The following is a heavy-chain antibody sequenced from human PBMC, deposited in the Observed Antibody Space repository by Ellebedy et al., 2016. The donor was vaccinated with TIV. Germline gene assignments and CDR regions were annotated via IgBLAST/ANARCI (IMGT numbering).Heavy chain of an antibody. Sequence: GGSLRLSXTASESTLGAYALSWFRQAPGKGLGGVGLFRRKAYGGTTEYAASVKGRFTISRDDSKSIAYLQMNSLKTEDTAVYYCTRYSGSGMDVWGQGTTVTVSS. CDR2: FRRKAYGGTT. CDR3: TRYSGSGMDV. CDR1: ESTLGAYA. V-gene: IGHV3-49*03. D-gene: IGHD1-26*01. J-gene: IGHJ6*02.